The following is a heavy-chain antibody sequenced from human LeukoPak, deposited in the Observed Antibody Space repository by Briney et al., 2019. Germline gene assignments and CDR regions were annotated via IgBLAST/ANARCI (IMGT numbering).Heavy chain of an antibody. D-gene: IGHD6-13*01. CDR3: ARGWNSSSWYDY. CDR2: INPSGST. CDR1: GGSFSGYY. V-gene: IGHV4-34*01. Sequence: SGTLSLTCAVYGGSFSGYYWSWIRQPPGKGLEWIGEINPSGSTNYNPSLKSRVTISVDTSKNQFSLKLSSVTAADTAVYYCARGWNSSSWYDYWGQGTLVTVSS. J-gene: IGHJ4*02.